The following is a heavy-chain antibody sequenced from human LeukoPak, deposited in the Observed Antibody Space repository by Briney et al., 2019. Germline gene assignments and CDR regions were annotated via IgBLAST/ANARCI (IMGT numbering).Heavy chain of an antibody. CDR1: GGTFSCYA. Sequence: SVKVSCKASGGTFSCYAISWVRQAPGQGLEWMGGIIPIFGTANYAQKFQGRVTITADESTSTAYMELSSLRSEDTAVYYCARDSDYGVVTAILRDWGQGTLVTVSS. V-gene: IGHV1-69*13. CDR2: IIPIFGTA. CDR3: ARDSDYGVVTAILRD. D-gene: IGHD2-21*02. J-gene: IGHJ4*02.